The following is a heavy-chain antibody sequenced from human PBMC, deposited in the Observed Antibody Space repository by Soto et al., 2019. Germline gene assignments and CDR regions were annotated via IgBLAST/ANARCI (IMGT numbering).Heavy chain of an antibody. D-gene: IGHD4-17*01. CDR3: ARQSVTTEINWFDP. CDR2: IYHSGST. J-gene: IGHJ5*02. Sequence: SETLSLTCAVSGGSISRGGYSWSWIRQPPGKGLEWIGYIYHSGSTYYNLSLMGRVTISVDTSKNQFSLILTSVTAADTAVYYCARQSVTTEINWFDPWGQGTLVTVSS. V-gene: IGHV4-30-2*03. CDR1: GGSISRGGYS.